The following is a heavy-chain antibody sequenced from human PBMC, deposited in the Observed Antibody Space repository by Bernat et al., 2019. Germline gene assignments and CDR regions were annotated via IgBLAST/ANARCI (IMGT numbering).Heavy chain of an antibody. J-gene: IGHJ6*02. D-gene: IGHD3-22*01. Sequence: QVQLVESGGGVVQPGRSLRLSCAASGFTFSSYGMHWVRQAPGKGLEWVAVISYDGSNKYYADSVKGRFTISRDNSKNTLYLQMNSLRAEDTAVYYCANGMYYYDSSGYYLPLYYYYGMDVWGQGTTVTVSS. CDR1: GFTFSSYG. CDR2: ISYDGSNK. CDR3: ANGMYYYDSSGYYLPLYYYYGMDV. V-gene: IGHV3-30*18.